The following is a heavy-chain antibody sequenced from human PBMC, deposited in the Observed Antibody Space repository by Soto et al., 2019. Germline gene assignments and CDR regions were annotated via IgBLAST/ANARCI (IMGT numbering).Heavy chain of an antibody. CDR1: VFTFSSYA. J-gene: IGHJ6*02. D-gene: IGHD5-18*01. CDR3: ARDRSYGFFYYGMDV. V-gene: IGHV3-30-3*01. Sequence: GGSLRLSCAASVFTFSSYAMHWVRQAPGKGLEWVAVISYDGSNKYYADSVKGRFTISRDNSKNTLYLQMNSLRAEDTAVYYCARDRSYGFFYYGMDVWGQGTTVTVSS. CDR2: ISYDGSNK.